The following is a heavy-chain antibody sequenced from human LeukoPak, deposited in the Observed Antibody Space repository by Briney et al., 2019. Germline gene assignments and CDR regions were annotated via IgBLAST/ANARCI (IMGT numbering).Heavy chain of an antibody. D-gene: IGHD3-22*01. CDR2: IYYNGNT. V-gene: IGHV4-59*01. Sequence: SETLSLTCTVSGASISSYYWSWIRQHPGKRLEWIGYIYYNGNTNSNPSLKSRVTISADTSKNQFSLNLSSVTAADTAVYYCVRGNYDNRGYSNAFDIWGQGAMVTVSS. J-gene: IGHJ3*02. CDR3: VRGNYDNRGYSNAFDI. CDR1: GASISSYY.